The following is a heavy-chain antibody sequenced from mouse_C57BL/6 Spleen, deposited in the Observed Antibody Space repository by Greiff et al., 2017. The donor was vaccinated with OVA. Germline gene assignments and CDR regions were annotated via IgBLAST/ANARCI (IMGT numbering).Heavy chain of an antibody. Sequence: QVQLQQSGPELVKPGASVKISCKASGYAFSSSWMNWVKQRPGKGLEWIGRIYPGDGDTNYNGKFKGKATLTADKSSSTAYMQLSSPTSEDSAVYCCARLDGYYFDYWGQGTTLTVSS. CDR3: ARLDGYYFDY. V-gene: IGHV1-82*01. D-gene: IGHD2-3*01. J-gene: IGHJ2*01. CDR1: GYAFSSSW. CDR2: IYPGDGDT.